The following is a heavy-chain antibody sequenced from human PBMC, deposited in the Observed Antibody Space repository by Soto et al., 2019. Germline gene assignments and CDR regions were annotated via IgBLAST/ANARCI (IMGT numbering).Heavy chain of an antibody. V-gene: IGHV1-69*12. CDR2: IIPIFGTA. CDR1: GGTFSRYA. D-gene: IGHD6-19*01. Sequence: QVQLVQSGTEVKKPGSSVKVSCKASGGTFSRYAISWVRQAPGQGLEWLGGIIPIFGTANYAQKFQGRVTITADESTSTADMELSSLRSEDTAVYYCAQTLGLAVAGPGRFDLWGRGTLVTVSS. CDR3: AQTLGLAVAGPGRFDL. J-gene: IGHJ2*01.